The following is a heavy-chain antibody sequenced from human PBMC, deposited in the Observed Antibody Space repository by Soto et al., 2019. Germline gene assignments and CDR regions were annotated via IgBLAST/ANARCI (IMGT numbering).Heavy chain of an antibody. D-gene: IGHD5-12*01. J-gene: IGHJ4*02. CDR1: GYTFTSYY. Sequence: SCKASGYTFTSYYMHWVRQAPGQGLEWMAVISYDGSNKYCADSVKGRFTISRDNSKNTLYLQMNSLRAEDTAVYYCARDRVATINYFDYWGQGTLVTVSS. V-gene: IGHV3-30*16. CDR3: ARDRVATINYFDY. CDR2: ISYDGSNK.